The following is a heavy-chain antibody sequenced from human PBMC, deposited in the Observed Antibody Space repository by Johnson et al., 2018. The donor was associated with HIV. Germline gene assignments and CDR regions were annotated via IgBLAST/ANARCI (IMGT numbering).Heavy chain of an antibody. D-gene: IGHD4-17*01. V-gene: IGHV3-21*01. CDR2: ISGSGGNSK. Sequence: MKWVRQNPGMGLEWVSAISGSGGNSKYYADSVKDRFTISRENAKNSLYLQMNRLRAEDTAVYYCARMTTKVSHHDGFDIWGQGTMVTVSS. J-gene: IGHJ3*02. CDR3: ARMTTKVSHHDGFDI.